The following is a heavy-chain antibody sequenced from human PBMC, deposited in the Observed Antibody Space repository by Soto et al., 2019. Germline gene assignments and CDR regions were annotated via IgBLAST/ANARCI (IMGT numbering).Heavy chain of an antibody. CDR1: GFTFSSYA. CDR3: ARDPRDGYTRVSGHFDY. Sequence: AGGSLRLSCAASGFTFSSYAMHWVRQAPGKGLEWVAVISYDGSNKYYADSVKGRFTISRDNSKNTLYLQMNSLRAEDTAVYYCARDPRDGYTRVSGHFDYWGQGTLVTSPQ. V-gene: IGHV3-30-3*01. D-gene: IGHD3-16*01. J-gene: IGHJ4*02. CDR2: ISYDGSNK.